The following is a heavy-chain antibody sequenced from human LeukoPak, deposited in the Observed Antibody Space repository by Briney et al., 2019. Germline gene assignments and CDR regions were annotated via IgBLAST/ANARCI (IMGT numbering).Heavy chain of an antibody. V-gene: IGHV3-15*01. Sequence: GGSLRLSCAASGFTFSNAWMSWVRQAPGKGLKWVGRIKSKTDGGTTDYAAPVKGRFTISRDDSKNTLYLQMNSLKTEDTAVYYCTTGRYDILTGYLDYWGQGTLVTVSS. CDR2: IKSKTDGGTT. CDR3: TTGRYDILTGYLDY. CDR1: GFTFSNAW. J-gene: IGHJ4*02. D-gene: IGHD3-9*01.